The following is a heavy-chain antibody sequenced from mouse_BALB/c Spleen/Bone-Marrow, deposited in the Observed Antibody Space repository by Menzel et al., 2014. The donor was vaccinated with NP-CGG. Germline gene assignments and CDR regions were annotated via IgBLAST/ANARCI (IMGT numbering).Heavy chain of an antibody. Sequence: EVHLVESGGGLVQPGGSLKLSYAASGFTFSSDSMSWVRHTPEKRLEWVAYISNGGGSTYYPDTVKGRFTIPRDNAKNTLYLQMSTLKSEDTAMYFCARHGLYYGSSSFANWGQGTLVTVSA. CDR2: ISNGGGST. CDR1: GFTFSSDS. D-gene: IGHD1-1*01. CDR3: ARHGLYYGSSSFAN. V-gene: IGHV5-12-2*01. J-gene: IGHJ3*01.